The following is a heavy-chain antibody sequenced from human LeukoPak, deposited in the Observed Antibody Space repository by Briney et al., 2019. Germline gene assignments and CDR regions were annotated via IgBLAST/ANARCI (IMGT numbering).Heavy chain of an antibody. Sequence: PGGSLRLSCAASGFTFSAYEMNWVRQAPGKGLEPVSYISGSGNSISYADSVRGRFTISRDNAKNSLFLQMNSLRVEDTAIYYCVRDGRGYCGSTSCRPFDSWGRGTLVTVSS. V-gene: IGHV3-48*03. J-gene: IGHJ4*02. CDR2: ISGSGNSI. D-gene: IGHD2-2*01. CDR1: GFTFSAYE. CDR3: VRDGRGYCGSTSCRPFDS.